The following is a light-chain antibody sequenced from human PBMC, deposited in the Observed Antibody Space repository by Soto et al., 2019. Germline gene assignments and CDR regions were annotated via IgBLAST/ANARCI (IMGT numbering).Light chain of an antibody. CDR3: QQYDNLPF. J-gene: IGKJ4*01. V-gene: IGKV1-33*01. Sequence: DIQTTQSPSSLSASVGDRLTITCQASQDISNYLNWYQQKPGKAPXXLIYDASNLETGVPSRFSGSGSGTDFTFTISSTKPEDIATDYCQQYDNLPFFGGGTKVDIK. CDR1: QDISNY. CDR2: DAS.